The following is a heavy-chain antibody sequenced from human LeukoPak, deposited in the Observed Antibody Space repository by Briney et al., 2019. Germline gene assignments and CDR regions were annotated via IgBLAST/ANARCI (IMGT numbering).Heavy chain of an antibody. Sequence: ASVKVSCKASGYTFTSYGISWVRPAPGQGLEWMGWISAYNGNTNYAQKLQGRVTMTTDTSTSTAYMELRSLRSDDTAVYYCAGDGDYDSSGYEQTPEQDYWGQGTLVTVSS. D-gene: IGHD3-22*01. CDR1: GYTFTSYG. J-gene: IGHJ4*02. V-gene: IGHV1-18*01. CDR2: ISAYNGNT. CDR3: AGDGDYDSSGYEQTPEQDY.